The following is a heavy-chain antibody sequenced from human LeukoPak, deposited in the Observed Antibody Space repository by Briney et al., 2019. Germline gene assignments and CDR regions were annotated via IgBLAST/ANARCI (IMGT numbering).Heavy chain of an antibody. CDR3: ARAPGGSYFGY. CDR1: GFTFNSYW. Sequence: AGSLTLSCSASGFTFNSYWRHWVRQVPGKGLVWVARSHSDGSVTNSADSVKGRFTISRDNAQNTLYLQMNSLRAEDTAVYYCARAPGGSYFGYWGQGSLVTVSS. D-gene: IGHD1-26*01. J-gene: IGHJ4*02. V-gene: IGHV3-74*01. CDR2: SHSDGSVT.